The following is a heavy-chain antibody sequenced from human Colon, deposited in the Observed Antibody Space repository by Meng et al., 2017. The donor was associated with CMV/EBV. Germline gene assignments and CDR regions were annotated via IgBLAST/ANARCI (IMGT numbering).Heavy chain of an antibody. CDR3: VFSGSHDYYFDS. J-gene: IGHJ4*02. CDR1: GFTFSSYW. CDR2: IKQDGSEK. D-gene: IGHD1-26*01. Sequence: GGSLRLSCAASGFTFSSYWMSWVRQAPGKGLEWVANIKQDGSEKYYVDSVKGRFTISRDNAKNSLYLQLNSLRAEDTAVYYCVFSGSHDYYFDSWGQGTLVTVSS. V-gene: IGHV3-7*01.